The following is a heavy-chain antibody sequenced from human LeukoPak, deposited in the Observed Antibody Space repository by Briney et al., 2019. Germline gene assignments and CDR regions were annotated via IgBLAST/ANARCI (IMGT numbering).Heavy chain of an antibody. CDR1: GFTFDDYA. D-gene: IGHD5-18*01. J-gene: IGHJ3*02. CDR3: AKARYRYSYVTDAFDI. CDR2: ISWSSGSI. V-gene: IGHV3-9*03. Sequence: GGSLRLSCAASGFTFDDYAMHWVRQAPGKGLEWVSGISWSSGSIGYADSVKGRFTISRDNAKNSLYLQMNSLRAEDMALYYCAKARYRYSYVTDAFDIWGQGTMVTVSS.